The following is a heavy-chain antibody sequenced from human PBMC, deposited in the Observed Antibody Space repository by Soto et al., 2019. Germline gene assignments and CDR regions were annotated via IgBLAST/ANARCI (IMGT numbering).Heavy chain of an antibody. CDR1: GDSISNYF. Sequence: PSETLSLTCAVSGDSISNYFWNWIRHPPGKGLEWIGYISYSGTTKYNPSLKSRVTISVDTSKNQFSLRLRSLTAADTAVYHCARSGSDISGFYLNQFDPWGQGTLVTVSS. D-gene: IGHD3-22*01. CDR2: ISYSGTT. J-gene: IGHJ5*02. V-gene: IGHV4-59*01. CDR3: ARSGSDISGFYLNQFDP.